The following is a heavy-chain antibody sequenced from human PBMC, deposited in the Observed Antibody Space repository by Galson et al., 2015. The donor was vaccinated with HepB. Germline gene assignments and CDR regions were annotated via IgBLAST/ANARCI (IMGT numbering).Heavy chain of an antibody. D-gene: IGHD3-22*01. CDR2: FDPEDGET. CDR3: ARDPYGSNGYPEGYFDS. Sequence: SVKVSCKVSGYTLTELSMHWVRQAPGKGLEWMGGFDPEDGETIYAQKFQGRVTMSVDTSKNQLSLRLSSVTAADTAVYYCARDPYGSNGYPEGYFDSWGPGTLVTVSS. CDR1: GYTLTELS. V-gene: IGHV1-24*01. J-gene: IGHJ4*02.